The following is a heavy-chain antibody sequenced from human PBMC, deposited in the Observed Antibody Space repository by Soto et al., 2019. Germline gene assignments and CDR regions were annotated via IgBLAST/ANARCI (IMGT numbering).Heavy chain of an antibody. J-gene: IGHJ4*02. CDR1: GYSFTRYW. CDR2: IYPGDSDT. D-gene: IGHD2-2*01. Sequence: PGESLKISCKGSGYSFTRYWIGWVRQMPGKGLEWMGIIYPGDSDTRYSPSFQGQVTISADKSISTAYLQWSSLKASDTAMYYCARPYCSSTSCYYYFDYWGQGTLVTVSS. CDR3: ARPYCSSTSCYYYFDY. V-gene: IGHV5-51*01.